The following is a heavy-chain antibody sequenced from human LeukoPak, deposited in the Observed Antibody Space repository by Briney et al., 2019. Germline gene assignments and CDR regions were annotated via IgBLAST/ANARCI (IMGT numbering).Heavy chain of an antibody. CDR3: AKGKGFWSGYWGGARYYYYGMDV. CDR2: ISGSGGST. V-gene: IGHV3-23*01. D-gene: IGHD3-3*01. CDR1: GFTFSSYA. Sequence: GGSLRLSCAASGFTFSSYAMSWVRQAPGKGLEWVSAISGSGGSTYYADSVKGRFTISRDNSKNTLYLQMNSLRAEDTAVYYCAKGKGFWSGYWGGARYYYYGMDVWGQGTTVTVSS. J-gene: IGHJ6*02.